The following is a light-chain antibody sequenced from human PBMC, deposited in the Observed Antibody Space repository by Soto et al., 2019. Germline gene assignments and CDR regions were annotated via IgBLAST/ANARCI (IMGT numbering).Light chain of an antibody. V-gene: IGLV2-8*01. CDR3: SSYSVTNYRYV. CDR2: EVS. Sequence: QSVLTHPPSASGSFGQSVTISCTGTSSDVGGYNYVSWYQQHPGKALKLMIYEVSERPSGVPDRFSGSKSGNTASLTVSGLQGDDGADYYGSSYSVTNYRYVLGTGARVTVL. J-gene: IGLJ1*01. CDR1: SSDVGGYNY.